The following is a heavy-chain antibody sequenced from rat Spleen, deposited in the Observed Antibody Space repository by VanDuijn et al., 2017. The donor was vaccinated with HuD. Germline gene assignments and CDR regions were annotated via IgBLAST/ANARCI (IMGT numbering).Heavy chain of an antibody. J-gene: IGHJ1*01. CDR2: INSAGST. CDR3: AREDYYYDGTYFPYWYFDF. V-gene: IGHV3-3*01. D-gene: IGHD1-12*02. CDR1: GYSITSTYR. Sequence: EVQLQESGPGLVKPSHSLSLTCSVTGYSITSTYRWNWIRKFPGNKLEWMGSINSAGSTNYNPSLKSRISITRDTSKNQFFLQVNSVTTEDTATYYCAREDYYYDGTYFPYWYFDFWGPGTMVTVSS.